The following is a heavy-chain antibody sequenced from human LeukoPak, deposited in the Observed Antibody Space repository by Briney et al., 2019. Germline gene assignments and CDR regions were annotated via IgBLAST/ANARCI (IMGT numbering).Heavy chain of an antibody. CDR1: GFTFSSYS. Sequence: KAGGSLRLSCAASGFTFSSYSMNWVRQAPGKGLEWVSSISSSSSYIYYADSVKGRFTISRDNAKNSLYLQMSSLRAEDTATYYCARDGADSRGYWDAFDIWGQGTMVTVSS. V-gene: IGHV3-21*04. J-gene: IGHJ3*02. CDR2: ISSSSSYI. CDR3: ARDGADSRGYWDAFDI. D-gene: IGHD3-22*01.